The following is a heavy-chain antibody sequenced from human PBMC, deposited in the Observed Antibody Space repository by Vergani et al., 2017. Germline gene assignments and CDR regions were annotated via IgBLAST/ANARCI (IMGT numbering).Heavy chain of an antibody. V-gene: IGHV3-23*01. CDR2: ISGPGLST. CDR3: AGPQGTSAYYYGGFDY. Sequence: EVHLLESGGGLVQSGGSLRLSCAASGFTFSNCAVSWVRQAPGRGLAWVSSISGPGLSTYYADSVKGRFSISRDNSKNTLSLQMNSLTAEDTAIYYCAGPQGTSAYYYGGFDYWGQGILVTVSS. J-gene: IGHJ4*02. D-gene: IGHD3-22*01. CDR1: GFTFSNCA.